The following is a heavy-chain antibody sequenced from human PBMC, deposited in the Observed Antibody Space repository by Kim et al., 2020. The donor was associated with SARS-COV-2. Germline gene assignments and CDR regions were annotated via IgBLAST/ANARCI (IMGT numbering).Heavy chain of an antibody. Sequence: ANSVKGRFTISRDNSKNTLYLQMGSLRAEDMAVYYCARDLNYYDSSGYGYWGQGTLVTVSS. CDR3: ARDLNYYDSSGYGY. J-gene: IGHJ4*02. D-gene: IGHD3-22*01. V-gene: IGHV3-64*01.